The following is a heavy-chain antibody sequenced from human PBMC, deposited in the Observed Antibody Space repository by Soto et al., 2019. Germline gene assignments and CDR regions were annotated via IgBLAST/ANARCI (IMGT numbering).Heavy chain of an antibody. CDR1: GYSFTSYW. Sequence: GESLKISCKGSGYSFTSYWIGWVRQMPVKGLEWMGIIYPGDSDTRYSPSFQGQVTISADKSISTAYLQWSSLKASDTAMYYCARLFSSGWPYYYYYMDVWGKGTTVTVSS. D-gene: IGHD6-19*01. CDR2: IYPGDSDT. J-gene: IGHJ6*03. CDR3: ARLFSSGWPYYYYYMDV. V-gene: IGHV5-51*01.